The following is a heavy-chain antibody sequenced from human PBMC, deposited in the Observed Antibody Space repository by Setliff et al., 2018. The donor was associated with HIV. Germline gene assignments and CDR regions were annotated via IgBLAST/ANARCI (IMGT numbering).Heavy chain of an antibody. CDR2: MNPNSGNT. J-gene: IGHJ4*02. Sequence: ASVKVSCKASGYTFTSYDIHWVRQATGQGLEWMGWMNPNSGNTGYAQRFQGRVTLTADESTSIAYMELNSLRSEDTAVYYCARGRASGSANSGWGQGTLVTVSS. CDR1: GYTFTSYD. CDR3: ARGRASGSANSG. D-gene: IGHD7-27*01. V-gene: IGHV1-8*03.